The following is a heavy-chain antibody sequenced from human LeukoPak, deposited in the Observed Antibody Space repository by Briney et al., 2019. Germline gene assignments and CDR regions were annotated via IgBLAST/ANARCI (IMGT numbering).Heavy chain of an antibody. J-gene: IGHJ4*02. D-gene: IGHD3-3*01. Sequence: ASVKVSCKASGGTFSSYAISWVRQAPGQGLEWMGRIIPILGIANYAQKFQGRVTITGDKSTSTAYMELSSLRSEDTAVYYCARTSTIFGVVTDIDYWGQGTLVTVSS. CDR3: ARTSTIFGVVTDIDY. V-gene: IGHV1-69*04. CDR1: GGTFSSYA. CDR2: IIPILGIA.